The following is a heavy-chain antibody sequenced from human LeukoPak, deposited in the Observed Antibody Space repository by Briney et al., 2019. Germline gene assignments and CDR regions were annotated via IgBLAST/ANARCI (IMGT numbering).Heavy chain of an antibody. CDR1: VFTFSSYAM. D-gene: IGHD2-2*01. J-gene: IGHJ4*02. CDR3: TRESRPFCPFAY. CDR2: ISHSGTT. Sequence: TGGSLRLSCAASVFTFSSYAMSWVRQAPGKGLEWIGEISHSGTTNYNPSLRSRVAMSLDRANNQFSLSLTSVTAADTAVYYCTRESRPFCPFAYWGQGVLVTVSS. V-gene: IGHV4-4*02.